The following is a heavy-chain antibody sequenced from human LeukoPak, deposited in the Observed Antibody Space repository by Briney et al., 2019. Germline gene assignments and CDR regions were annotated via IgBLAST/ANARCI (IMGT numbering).Heavy chain of an antibody. Sequence: PGGSLRLSCAASGFTFSSYAMHWVRQAPGKGLEWVAVISYDGSNKYYADSVKGRFTISRDNSKNTLYLQMNSLRAEDTAVYYCASSGYYYDSSGYYQLLLFDYWGQGTLVTVSS. V-gene: IGHV3-30-3*01. CDR3: ASSGYYYDSSGYYQLLLFDY. J-gene: IGHJ4*02. CDR1: GFTFSSYA. D-gene: IGHD3-22*01. CDR2: ISYDGSNK.